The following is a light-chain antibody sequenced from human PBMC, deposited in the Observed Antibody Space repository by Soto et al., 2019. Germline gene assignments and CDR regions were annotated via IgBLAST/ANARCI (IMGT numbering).Light chain of an antibody. Sequence: YELTQPPSMSVAPGQTASVTCGGDIIGSNSVQWYQQKPGQAPVLVVYDDIERPSGIPERFSGSNSGNTATLSITRVEAGHESDYYCQVWDSSNAHPIFGGGTKLTVL. CDR3: QVWDSSNAHPI. CDR2: DDI. V-gene: IGLV3-21*02. CDR1: IIGSNS. J-gene: IGLJ2*01.